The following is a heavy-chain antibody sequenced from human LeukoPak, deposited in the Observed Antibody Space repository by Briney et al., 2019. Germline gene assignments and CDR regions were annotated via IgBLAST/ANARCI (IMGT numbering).Heavy chain of an antibody. CDR1: GFTFSSYG. CDR2: IRYDGSIK. D-gene: IGHD2-2*01. J-gene: IGHJ6*03. CDR3: AKDENIVVVPAAPWYYYYYMDV. V-gene: IGHV3-30*02. Sequence: SGGSLRLSCAASGFTFSSYGMHWVRQAPGKGLEWVAFIRYDGSIKYYADSVKGRFTISRDNSKNTLYLQMNSLRAEDTAVYYCAKDENIVVVPAAPWYYYYYMDVWGKGTTVTVSS.